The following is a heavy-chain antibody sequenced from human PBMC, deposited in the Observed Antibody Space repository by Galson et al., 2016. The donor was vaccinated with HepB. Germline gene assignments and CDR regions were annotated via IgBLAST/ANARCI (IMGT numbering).Heavy chain of an antibody. CDR1: GFTFSIYE. Sequence: SLRLSCAASGFTFSIYEMNWVRLAPGKGPEWISYIDDRSRTTLYAGSVRGRFTISRDNAKNSLFLQMNNLRVEDTAVYYCATLELRPPTDYWGRGTLVTVSS. J-gene: IGHJ4*02. CDR2: IDDRSRTT. CDR3: ATLELRPPTDY. V-gene: IGHV3-48*03. D-gene: IGHD3-16*01.